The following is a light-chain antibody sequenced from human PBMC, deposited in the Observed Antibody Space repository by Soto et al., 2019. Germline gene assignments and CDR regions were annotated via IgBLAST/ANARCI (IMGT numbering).Light chain of an antibody. CDR3: QQYGSLPYT. CDR1: QSVSSSY. Sequence: EIVLTQSPGTLSLSPGERATLSCRASQSVSSSYLAWNQQKPGQAPRLLIYGASSRATGIPDRFSGSGSGRDFTLTISRLEPEDFVVYYCQQYGSLPYTFGQGTKLEIK. CDR2: GAS. V-gene: IGKV3-20*01. J-gene: IGKJ2*01.